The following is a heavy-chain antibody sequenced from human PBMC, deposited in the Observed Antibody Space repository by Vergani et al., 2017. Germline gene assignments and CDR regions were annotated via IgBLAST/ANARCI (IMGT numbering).Heavy chain of an antibody. D-gene: IGHD4-17*01. CDR2: IRYDGSNK. J-gene: IGHJ5*02. V-gene: IGHV3-30*02. CDR3: AKDPLMTTVNWFDP. CDR1: GFTFSSYG. Sequence: QVQLVESGGGVVQPGGSLRLSCAASGFTFSSYGMHWVRQAPGKGLEWVAFIRYDGSNKYYADSVKGRFTISRDNSKNTLYLQMNSLRAEDTAVYYCAKDPLMTTVNWFDPWGQGTLVTVSS.